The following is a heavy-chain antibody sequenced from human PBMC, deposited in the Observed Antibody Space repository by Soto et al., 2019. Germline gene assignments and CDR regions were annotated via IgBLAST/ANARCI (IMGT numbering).Heavy chain of an antibody. J-gene: IGHJ5*02. CDR3: ARAASPHFDLLSAFHP. CDR2: IYYSGTT. Sequence: NPSETLSLTCTVSGGPLSSGSYYWSWIRQSPGQGLEWIGYIYYSGTTKYNPSLKSRVSISVDTSKNQFSLRLTSLSAADTAVYYCARAASPHFDLLSAFHPWGQGTLVTVSS. D-gene: IGHD3-9*01. V-gene: IGHV4-61*01. CDR1: GGPLSSGSYY.